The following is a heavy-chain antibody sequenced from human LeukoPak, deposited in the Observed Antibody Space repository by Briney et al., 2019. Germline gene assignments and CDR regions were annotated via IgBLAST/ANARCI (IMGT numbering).Heavy chain of an antibody. CDR1: GFTFSNAW. CDR2: IKSKTDGGTT. D-gene: IGHD3-9*01. CDR3: TTDFNDILTGYYKGIQFDY. J-gene: IGHJ4*02. Sequence: GSLRLSCAASGFTFSNAWMSWVRQAPGKGLEWVGRIKSKTDGGTTDYAAPVKGRFTISRDDSKNTLYQQMNSLKTEDTAVYYCTTDFNDILTGYYKGIQFDYWGQGTLVTVSS. V-gene: IGHV3-15*01.